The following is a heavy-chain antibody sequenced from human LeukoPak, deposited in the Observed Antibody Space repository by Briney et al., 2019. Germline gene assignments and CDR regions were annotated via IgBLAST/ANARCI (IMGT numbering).Heavy chain of an antibody. CDR1: GFTFSSYG. V-gene: IGHV3-7*03. Sequence: PGGSLRLSCAASGFTFSSYGMHWVRQAPGKGLEWVANIKQDGSEKYYVDSVKGRFTISRDNAKNSLYLQMNSLRAEDTALYYCARWSGAQWLVRFDYWGQGTLVTVSS. D-gene: IGHD6-19*01. CDR2: IKQDGSEK. CDR3: ARWSGAQWLVRFDY. J-gene: IGHJ4*02.